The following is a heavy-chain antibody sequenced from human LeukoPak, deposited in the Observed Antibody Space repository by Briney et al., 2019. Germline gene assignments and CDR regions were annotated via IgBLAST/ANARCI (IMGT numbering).Heavy chain of an antibody. J-gene: IGHJ5*02. Sequence: GGSLRLSCAASGFTFSSYAMSWLRQAPGKGLEWVSAYSGSGTNTYYADSVKGRFIISRDNSKNMLYLQMNSLRVEDTAVHYCAKAVGVLRGFDPWGQGTLVTVSS. V-gene: IGHV3-23*01. CDR3: AKAVGVLRGFDP. CDR2: YSGSGTNT. CDR1: GFTFSSYA. D-gene: IGHD3-10*01.